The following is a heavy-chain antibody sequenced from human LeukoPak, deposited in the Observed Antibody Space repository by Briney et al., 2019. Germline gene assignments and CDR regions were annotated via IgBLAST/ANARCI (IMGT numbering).Heavy chain of an antibody. V-gene: IGHV1-2*02. D-gene: IGHD3-22*01. Sequence: ASVKVSCKASGYTFTGYYMHWVRQAPGQGLEWMGWINPNSGGTNYAQKFQGRVTMTRDTSISTAYMELSRLRSDDTAVYYCARGRGITMIVVVIPEDYWGQGTLVTVSS. CDR2: INPNSGGT. J-gene: IGHJ4*02. CDR3: ARGRGITMIVVVIPEDY. CDR1: GYTFTGYY.